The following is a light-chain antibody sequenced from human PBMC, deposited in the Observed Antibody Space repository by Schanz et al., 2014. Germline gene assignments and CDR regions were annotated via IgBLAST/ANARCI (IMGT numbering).Light chain of an antibody. V-gene: IGLV2-11*01. CDR3: CSYAGSYTFVL. CDR2: DVS. Sequence: QSALTQPRSVSGSPGQSVTISCTGTSSDVGGYNYVSWYQQHPGKAPKLMIYDVSNRPSGVSNRFSGSKSGSTASLTISGLQAEDEADYYCCSYAGSYTFVLFGGGTKLTVL. J-gene: IGLJ2*01. CDR1: SSDVGGYNY.